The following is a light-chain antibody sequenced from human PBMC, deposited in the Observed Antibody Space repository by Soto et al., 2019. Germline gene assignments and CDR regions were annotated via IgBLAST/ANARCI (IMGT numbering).Light chain of an antibody. Sequence: DIQMTQSPPTLSASVGDRVTITCRASQPISSWLAWYHQKPGKAPKLLIYDASNLESGVPSRFGRSGSGTEFTLTISSLQAEDFGLYYCQQYENYWTFGQGTKVDIX. J-gene: IGKJ1*01. CDR1: QPISSW. CDR3: QQYENYWT. CDR2: DAS. V-gene: IGKV1-5*01.